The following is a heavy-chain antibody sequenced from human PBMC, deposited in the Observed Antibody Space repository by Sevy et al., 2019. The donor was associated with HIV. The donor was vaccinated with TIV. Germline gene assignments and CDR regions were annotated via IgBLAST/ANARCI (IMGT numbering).Heavy chain of an antibody. CDR3: VGGGYSSSLGPRLFDY. Sequence: GGSLRLSCAASGFSFSSYSMNWVRQAPGKGLEWVSYISSSSSAVFYGGPVKGRFTMSRDNAKNSLYLQMNSLRDEDTAVYYCVGGGYSSSLGPRLFDYWGQGTLVTVSS. J-gene: IGHJ4*02. CDR2: ISSSSSAV. D-gene: IGHD6-6*01. CDR1: GFSFSSYS. V-gene: IGHV3-48*02.